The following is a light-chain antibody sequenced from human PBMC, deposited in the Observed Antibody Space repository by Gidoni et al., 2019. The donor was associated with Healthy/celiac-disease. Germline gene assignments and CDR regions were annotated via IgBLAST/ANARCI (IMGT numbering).Light chain of an antibody. V-gene: IGKV3-11*01. CDR2: DAS. CDR1: QSVSSD. J-gene: IGKJ4*01. Sequence: EIALTQSPATLSLSPGERATLSCRASQSVSSDLAWYQQKPGQAPRLLIYDASNRATGIPARFSGSGSGTDFTLTISSLEPEDFAVYYCQQRSNWPPKLTFXGXTKVEIK. CDR3: QQRSNWPPKLT.